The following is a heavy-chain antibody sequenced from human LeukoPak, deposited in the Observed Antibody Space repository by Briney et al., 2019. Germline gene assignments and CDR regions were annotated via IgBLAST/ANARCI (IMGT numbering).Heavy chain of an antibody. J-gene: IGHJ4*02. CDR3: ARDRGSGSYHGDFDY. CDR1: RFTFSTYG. D-gene: IGHD1-26*01. CDR2: IRYDGSNK. Sequence: GGSLRLSCAASRFTFSTYGMHWVRQAPSKGLEWVAFIRYDGSNKYYADSVKGRFTISRDNAKNSLYLQMNSLRAEDTAVYFCARDRGSGSYHGDFDYWGQGTLVTVPS. V-gene: IGHV3-30*02.